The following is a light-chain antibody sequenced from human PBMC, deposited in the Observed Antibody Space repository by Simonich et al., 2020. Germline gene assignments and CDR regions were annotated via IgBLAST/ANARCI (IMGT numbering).Light chain of an antibody. CDR1: QSVLYSSTNKNY. J-gene: IGKJ4*01. CDR2: WAS. V-gene: IGKV4-1*01. CDR3: QQYYSTPLT. Sequence: DIVMTQSPDSLAVSLGERATINCKSSQSVLYSSTNKNYLAWYQQKPGPPPKLLIYWASTRESGVPDRFSGSGSGTDFTLPISSLQAEDVAVYYCQQYYSTPLTFGGGTKVEIK.